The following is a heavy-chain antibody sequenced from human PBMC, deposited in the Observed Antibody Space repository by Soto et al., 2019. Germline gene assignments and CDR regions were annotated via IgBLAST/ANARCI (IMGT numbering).Heavy chain of an antibody. V-gene: IGHV1-46*01. CDR3: AREELFGESHNYYCYYGMDV. J-gene: IGHJ6*02. CDR1: GYTFTSYY. Sequence: GASVKVSCKASGYTFTSYYMHWVRQAPGQGLEWMGIINPSGGSTSYAQKFQGRVTMTRDTSTSTVYMELSSLRSEDTAVYYCAREELFGESHNYYCYYGMDVWGQGTTVTVSS. CDR2: INPSGGST. D-gene: IGHD3-10*01.